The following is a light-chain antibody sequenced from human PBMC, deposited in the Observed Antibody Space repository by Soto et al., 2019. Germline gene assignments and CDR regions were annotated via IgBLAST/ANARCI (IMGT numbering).Light chain of an antibody. V-gene: IGLV2-23*01. CDR1: SSDVGSYNF. Sequence: QSVLTQPASVSGSPGQSITISCTGSSSDVGSYNFVSWYQQRPGKAPKLMIYEGSKRPSGVSNRFSGSKSGNTASLTISGLQAEDEADYYCCSYAGSSTPYVFGTGTKLTVL. CDR3: CSYAGSSTPYV. J-gene: IGLJ1*01. CDR2: EGS.